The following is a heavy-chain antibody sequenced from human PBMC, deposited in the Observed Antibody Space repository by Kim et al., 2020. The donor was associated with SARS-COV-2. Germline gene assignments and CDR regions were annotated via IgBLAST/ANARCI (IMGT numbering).Heavy chain of an antibody. Sequence: SETLSLTCSVSGDSFNDYYWNWIRQPPGKGLEWIGYVSYTGTTKYNPSLKSRVTISVDSSKNQFSLRLNSVTAADTAVYFCARRRYVYYYMDVWGTGTTVTVSS. D-gene: IGHD1-1*01. J-gene: IGHJ6*03. CDR2: VSYTGTT. CDR1: GDSFNDYY. V-gene: IGHV4-59*08. CDR3: ARRRYVYYYMDV.